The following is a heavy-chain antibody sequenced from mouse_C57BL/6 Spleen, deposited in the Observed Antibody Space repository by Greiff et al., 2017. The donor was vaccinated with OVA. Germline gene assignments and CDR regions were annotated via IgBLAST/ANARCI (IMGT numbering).Heavy chain of an antibody. CDR3: AIHGIYEGYQGYYFWY. D-gene: IGHD2-3*01. Sequence: EVQLVESGGDLVKPGGSLKLSCAASGFTFSSYGMSWVRQTPDKRLEWVATISSGGSYTYYPDSVKGRFTISRDHAKNTLYLQMSSLKSEDTAMYYCAIHGIYEGYQGYYFWYWGQGTTHTVSS. CDR1: GFTFSSYG. V-gene: IGHV5-6*01. J-gene: IGHJ2*01. CDR2: ISSGGSYT.